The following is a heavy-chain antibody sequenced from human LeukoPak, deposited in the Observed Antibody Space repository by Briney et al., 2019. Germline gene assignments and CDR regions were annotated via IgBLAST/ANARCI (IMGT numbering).Heavy chain of an antibody. Sequence: GASVKVSCKAPGYTFTSYGISWVRQATGQGLEWMGWISAYNGNTNYAQKLQGRVTMTTDTSTSTAYMELRSLRSDDTAVYYCARDRVNYYDFWSGDYYYMDVWGKGTTVTVSS. J-gene: IGHJ6*03. CDR1: GYTFTSYG. D-gene: IGHD3-3*01. CDR3: ARDRVNYYDFWSGDYYYMDV. CDR2: ISAYNGNT. V-gene: IGHV1-18*01.